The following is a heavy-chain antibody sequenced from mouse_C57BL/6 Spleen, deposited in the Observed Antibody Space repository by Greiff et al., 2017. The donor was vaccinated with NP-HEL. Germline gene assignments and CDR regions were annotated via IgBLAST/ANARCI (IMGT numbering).Heavy chain of an antibody. CDR1: GFTFSSYA. Sequence: EVQGVESGEGLVKPGGSLKLSCAASGFTFSSYALSWVRQTPEKRLEWVAYISSGGDYIYYADTVKGRFTISRDNARNTLYLQMSSLKSEDTAMYYCTRDRDDYDGAWFAYWGQGTLVTVSA. D-gene: IGHD2-4*01. CDR2: ISSGGDYI. J-gene: IGHJ3*01. CDR3: TRDRDDYDGAWFAY. V-gene: IGHV5-9-1*02.